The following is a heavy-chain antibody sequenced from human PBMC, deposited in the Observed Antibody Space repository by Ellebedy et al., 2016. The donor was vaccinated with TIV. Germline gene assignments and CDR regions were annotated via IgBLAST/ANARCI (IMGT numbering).Heavy chain of an antibody. D-gene: IGHD1/OR15-1a*01. CDR2: ISSGGSAI. V-gene: IGHV3-11*01. J-gene: IGHJ6*02. Sequence: PGGSLRLSCAASGFSFSDYHMNWIRQAPGKGLEWVSYISSGGSAIYYADSVKGRFTISRDDSKNTAYLQMNSLKTEDTDVYYCTSSRTTEDYYYYYGMDVWGQGTTVTVSS. CDR3: TSSRTTEDYYYYYGMDV. CDR1: GFSFSDYH.